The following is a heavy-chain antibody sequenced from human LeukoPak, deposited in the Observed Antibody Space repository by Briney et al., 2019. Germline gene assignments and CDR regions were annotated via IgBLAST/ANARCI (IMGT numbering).Heavy chain of an antibody. J-gene: IGHJ4*02. CDR3: AKGDTVRRSFDY. Sequence: GGSLRLSCAASGFTFSSYDMHWVRKAPGKGLEWVAVISNDGSNKYYGDSVKGRFTISRDNSKNTLYLQMNSLRGEDTAVYYCAKGDTVRRSFDYWGQGTLVTVSS. D-gene: IGHD3-16*02. CDR1: GFTFSSYD. CDR2: ISNDGSNK. V-gene: IGHV3-30*18.